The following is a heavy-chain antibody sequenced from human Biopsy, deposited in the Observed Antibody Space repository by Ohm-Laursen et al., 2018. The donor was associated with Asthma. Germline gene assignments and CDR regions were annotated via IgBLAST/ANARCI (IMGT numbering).Heavy chain of an antibody. V-gene: IGHV4-34*01. CDR1: HGSFSGFF. Sequence: VTLSLTCDVYHGSFSGFFWTWIRQSPGKGLEWIGETNERGVTNNNPSLKSRVIISIDTYWNRVSLKLTSVTAADTAVYYCARGPELDVWGQGTTVTVSS. J-gene: IGHJ6*02. CDR3: ARGPELDV. CDR2: TNERGVT.